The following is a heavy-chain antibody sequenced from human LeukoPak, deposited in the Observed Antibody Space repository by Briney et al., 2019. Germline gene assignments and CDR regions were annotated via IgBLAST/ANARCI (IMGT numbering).Heavy chain of an antibody. D-gene: IGHD3-22*01. Sequence: ASVNVSCKASGYTFTSYGISWVRQAPGQGLEWMGWISAYNGNTNYAQKLQGRVTMTTDTSTSTAYMELRSLRSDDTAVYYCARVSGDYYDSSGYYYWGQGTLVTVSS. CDR3: ARVSGDYYDSSGYYY. V-gene: IGHV1-18*01. CDR1: GYTFTSYG. CDR2: ISAYNGNT. J-gene: IGHJ4*02.